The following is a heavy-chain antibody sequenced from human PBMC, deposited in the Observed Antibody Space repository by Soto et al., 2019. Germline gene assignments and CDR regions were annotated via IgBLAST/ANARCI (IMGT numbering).Heavy chain of an antibody. CDR3: AGGRGFRFVSVVSYFDY. D-gene: IGHD2-8*02. CDR2: IYKKGNS. V-gene: IGHV4-31*03. CDR1: GGSISSGDYY. Sequence: QVQLQESGPGLVKPSQPLSLTCTVSGGSISSGDYYWKWIRQRPGKGLEWIGYIYKKGNSYYNPSVKSRVTMSLDTSRNQFSLELSSVTAADTGVYFCAGGRGFRFVSVVSYFDYWGQGTLVTVSS. J-gene: IGHJ4*02.